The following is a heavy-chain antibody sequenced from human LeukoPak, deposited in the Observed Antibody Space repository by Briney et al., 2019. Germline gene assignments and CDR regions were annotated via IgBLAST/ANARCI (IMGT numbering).Heavy chain of an antibody. CDR2: IYTSGST. CDR3: ARGTYCSSTSCYTFDY. V-gene: IGHV4-4*07. Sequence: PSETLSLTCTVSGGSISSYYWSWIRQPAGKGLEWIGRIYTSGSTNYSPSLKSRVTMSVDTSKNQFSLKLSSVTAADTAVYYCARGTYCSSTSCYTFDYWGQGTLVTVSS. CDR1: GGSISSYY. J-gene: IGHJ4*02. D-gene: IGHD2-2*02.